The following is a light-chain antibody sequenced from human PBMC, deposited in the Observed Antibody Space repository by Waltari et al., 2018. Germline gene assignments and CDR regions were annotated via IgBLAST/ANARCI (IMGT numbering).Light chain of an antibody. CDR1: VLAEKY. V-gene: IGLV3-27*01. J-gene: IGLJ2*01. CDR2: KDT. CDR3: HAEADNNWF. Sequence: YDLTQPSSVSVSPGQTATITCSGDVLAEKYVRWFQQKPGQAPTLILYKDTERPSGIPERFSGSSSGSTVTLTIRGALLEDEADYHCHAEADNNWFFGGGTKLTVL.